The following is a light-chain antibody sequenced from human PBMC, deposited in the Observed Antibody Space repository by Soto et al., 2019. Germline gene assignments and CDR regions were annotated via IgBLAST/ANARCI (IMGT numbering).Light chain of an antibody. CDR2: GND. V-gene: IGLV1-44*01. CDR3: ATWSDILKGWV. J-gene: IGLJ3*02. CDR1: SSDIGSNS. Sequence: QAVVTQPPSASRTPGPRVTIPCSGSSSDIGSNSVNWYQQLPGAAPRLLIYGNDHRPSGVPDRFSASKSGTSASLAISGLRSEDEAFYYCATWSDILKGWVFGGGTKLTVL.